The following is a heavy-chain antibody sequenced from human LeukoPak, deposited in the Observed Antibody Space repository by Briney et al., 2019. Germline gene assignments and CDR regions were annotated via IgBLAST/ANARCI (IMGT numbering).Heavy chain of an antibody. CDR2: ISSSSDYT. CDR3: ARPPYSSSWDPGWFDP. D-gene: IGHD6-13*01. CDR1: GFTFSSYS. V-gene: IGHV3-21*05. J-gene: IGHJ5*02. Sequence: PGGSLRRSCVASGFTFSSYSMKWVRQAPGKGLEWVSYISSSSDYTNYADSVRGRFTISRDNAKNSLYLQMNSLRAEDTAVYYCARPPYSSSWDPGWFDPWGQGTLITVSS.